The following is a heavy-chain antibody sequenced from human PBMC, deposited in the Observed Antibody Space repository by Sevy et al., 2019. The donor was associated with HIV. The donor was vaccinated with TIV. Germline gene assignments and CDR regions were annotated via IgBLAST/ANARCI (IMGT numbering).Heavy chain of an antibody. J-gene: IGHJ4*02. CDR1: GFTFSNYW. Sequence: GGSLRLSCAASGFTFSNYWMTWVRQAPGKGLEWVANIKPDGSQKYYVDSLKGRFTISRDNAKNSLYLQMGSLTDEDTAVYYCARDRRVEYGGSDYWGQGALVTLSS. CDR3: ARDRRVEYGGSDY. V-gene: IGHV3-7*03. D-gene: IGHD3-10*01. CDR2: IKPDGSQK.